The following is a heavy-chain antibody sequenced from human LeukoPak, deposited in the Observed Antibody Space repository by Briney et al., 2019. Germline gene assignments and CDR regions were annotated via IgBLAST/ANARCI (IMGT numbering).Heavy chain of an antibody. V-gene: IGHV3-48*04. CDR2: ISGSSDII. J-gene: IGHJ4*02. CDR1: GFSFSTYS. D-gene: IGHD4-17*01. CDR3: ARGRNYGEGDY. Sequence: GGSLRLSCAASGFSFSTYSMNWVRQAPSKGLEWVSYISGSSDIIPYADSVKGRFTISRDNAKNSLYLQINSLRAEDTAVYYCARGRNYGEGDYWGQGTLVTVSS.